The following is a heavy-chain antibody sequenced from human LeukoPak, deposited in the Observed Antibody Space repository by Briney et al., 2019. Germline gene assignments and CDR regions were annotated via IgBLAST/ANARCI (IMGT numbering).Heavy chain of an antibody. CDR1: GYTFTNYG. J-gene: IGHJ4*02. Sequence: GASVKVSCKASGYTFTNYGINWVRQAPGQGLEWMGWITTYNGDTNYTQNLQGRLTMTTDTSTSTAYMELRSLRSDDTAVYYCAGVGVDYYDGGGYWGQGTLVTVSS. CDR2: ITTYNGDT. CDR3: AGVGVDYYDGGGY. V-gene: IGHV1-18*01. D-gene: IGHD3-22*01.